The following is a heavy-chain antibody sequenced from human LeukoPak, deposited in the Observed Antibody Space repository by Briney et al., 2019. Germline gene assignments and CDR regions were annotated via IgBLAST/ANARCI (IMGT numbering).Heavy chain of an antibody. CDR2: IYYSGST. Sequence: PSQTLSLTCTVSGGSISSGGYYWSWIRQHPGKGLEWIGYIYYSGSTNYNPSLKSRVTISVDTSKNQFSLKLSSVTAADTAVYYCARAQYASYGAFDIWGQGAMVTVSS. CDR3: ARAQYASYGAFDI. CDR1: GGSISSGGYY. V-gene: IGHV4-31*03. D-gene: IGHD3-16*01. J-gene: IGHJ3*02.